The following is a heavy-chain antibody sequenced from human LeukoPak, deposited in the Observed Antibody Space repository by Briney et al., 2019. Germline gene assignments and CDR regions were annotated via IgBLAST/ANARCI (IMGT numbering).Heavy chain of an antibody. CDR1: GGSISSSSYY. CDR2: IYYSGST. CDR3: ARFSWGYYYDSSGSLDAFDI. J-gene: IGHJ3*02. V-gene: IGHV4-39*01. Sequence: SETLSLTCTVSGGSISSSSYYWGWIRQPPGKGLEWIGSIYYSGSTYYNPSLKSRVTISVDASKNQFSLKLSSVTAADTAVYYCARFSWGYYYDSSGSLDAFDIWGQGTMVTVSS. D-gene: IGHD3-22*01.